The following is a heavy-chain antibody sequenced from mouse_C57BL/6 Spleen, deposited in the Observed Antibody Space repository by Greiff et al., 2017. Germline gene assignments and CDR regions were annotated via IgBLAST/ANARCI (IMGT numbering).Heavy chain of an antibody. D-gene: IGHD3-2*02. J-gene: IGHJ4*01. Sequence: EVQLQQSGPELVKPGASVKISCKASGYTFTDYYMNWVKQSHGKSLEWIGDINPNNGGTSYNQKFKGKATLTVDKSSSTAYMELRSLTSEDSAVYYCARKGQLRLHAMDYWGQGTSVTVAS. CDR3: ARKGQLRLHAMDY. CDR2: INPNNGGT. V-gene: IGHV1-26*01. CDR1: GYTFTDYY.